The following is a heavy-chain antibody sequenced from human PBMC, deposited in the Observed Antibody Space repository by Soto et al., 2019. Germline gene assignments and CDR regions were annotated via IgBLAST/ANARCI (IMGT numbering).Heavy chain of an antibody. J-gene: IGHJ4*02. D-gene: IGHD1-26*01. CDR3: ARALGYSRTSRLDL. CDR1: GYTFTTYD. V-gene: IGHV1-8*01. Sequence: QVQLVQSGAEVEKPGASVKVSCKASGYTFTTYDFNWVRQAPGHGLEWMGWMNPDTGTTGYAQKFQGRVTMTRDTSISTAFMALSGLTAEDTAVYYCARALGYSRTSRLDLWGQGTLVTVSS. CDR2: MNPDTGTT.